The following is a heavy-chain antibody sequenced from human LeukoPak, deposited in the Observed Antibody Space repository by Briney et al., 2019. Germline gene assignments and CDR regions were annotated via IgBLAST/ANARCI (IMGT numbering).Heavy chain of an antibody. CDR3: ARIGIAARPIDY. V-gene: IGHV1-2*02. D-gene: IGHD6-6*01. CDR1: GYTFTGYY. J-gene: IGHJ4*02. Sequence: ASVKVSCKASGYTFTGYYMHWVRQAPGQGLEWMGWINPNSGGANYAQKFQGRVTMTRDTSISTAYMELSRLRSDDTAVYYCARIGIAARPIDYWGQGTLVTVSS. CDR2: INPNSGGA.